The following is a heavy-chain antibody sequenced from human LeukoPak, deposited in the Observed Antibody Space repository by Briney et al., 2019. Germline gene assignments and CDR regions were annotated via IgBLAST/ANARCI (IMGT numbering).Heavy chain of an antibody. J-gene: IGHJ1*01. Sequence: SETLSLTCTVSGGSINSYYWSWIRQPAGKGLEWIGRIYSSGSTNYNPSLKSRVSMSVDTSKNQFSLKLTSVTAADTAVYYCARGGQATVVTMWGQGILVTVSS. CDR2: IYSSGST. D-gene: IGHD4-23*01. CDR3: ARGGQATVVTM. CDR1: GGSINSYY. V-gene: IGHV4-4*07.